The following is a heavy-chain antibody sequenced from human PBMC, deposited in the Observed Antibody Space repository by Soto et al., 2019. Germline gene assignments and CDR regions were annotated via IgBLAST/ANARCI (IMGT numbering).Heavy chain of an antibody. CDR3: ARERPLEDSPLADAFDV. V-gene: IGHV1-18*01. D-gene: IGHD1-1*01. Sequence: QVHLVQSGAEVKKPGASVKVSCNSSGYTFTTYGVAWVRQVPGQGLEWMGWSSGHNGKTFYAQSFQDRVTMTTDTSTSTAYMELRSLRSDDTAVYFCARERPLEDSPLADAFDVWGQGTRVTVSS. J-gene: IGHJ3*01. CDR1: GYTFTTYG. CDR2: SSGHNGKT.